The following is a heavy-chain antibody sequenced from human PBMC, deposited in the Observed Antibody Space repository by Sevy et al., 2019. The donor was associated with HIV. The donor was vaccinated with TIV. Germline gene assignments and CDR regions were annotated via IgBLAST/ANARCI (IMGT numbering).Heavy chain of an antibody. CDR2: IKQDGSEK. D-gene: IGHD6-13*01. V-gene: IGHV3-7*01. CDR3: ARRSSSSWGAFDI. J-gene: IGHJ3*02. Sequence: GGSLGLSCAASGFTFSSYWMSWVRQAPGKGLEWVANIKQDGSEKYYVDSVKGRFTISRDNAKNSLYLQMNSLRAEDTAVYYCARRSSSSWGAFDIWGQGTMVTVSS. CDR1: GFTFSSYW.